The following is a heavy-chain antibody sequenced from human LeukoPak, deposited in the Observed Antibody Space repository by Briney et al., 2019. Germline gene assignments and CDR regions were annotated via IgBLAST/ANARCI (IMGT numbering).Heavy chain of an antibody. J-gene: IGHJ4*02. CDR2: ISAYNGNT. V-gene: IGHV1-18*01. CDR3: ARDRRGIDY. D-gene: IGHD3-16*01. Sequence: ASVKVSCTGSGYTFTSYGISWVRQPPGQGLEWMGWISAYNGNTNYAQKLQGRVTMTTETSTSTAYMELRSLSSDATAVYYCARDRRGIDYWGQGTLVTVSS. CDR1: GYTFTSYG.